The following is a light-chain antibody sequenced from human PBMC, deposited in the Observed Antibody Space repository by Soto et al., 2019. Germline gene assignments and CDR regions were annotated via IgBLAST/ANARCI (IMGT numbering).Light chain of an antibody. V-gene: IGKV4-1*01. J-gene: IGKJ2*01. Sequence: DIVMTQSPDSLAVSLGGRATINCKSSQSVLYSSNNKNYLAWYQQKPGQPHKLLIYWASTRESGVPDRFSGSGSGTDFTLTISSLQAEDVAVYYCQQYYSTLPYTFGQGTKLEIK. CDR3: QQYYSTLPYT. CDR2: WAS. CDR1: QSVLYSSNNKNY.